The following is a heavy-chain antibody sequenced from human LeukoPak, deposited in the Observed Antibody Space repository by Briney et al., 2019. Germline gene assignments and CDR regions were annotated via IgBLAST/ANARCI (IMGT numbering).Heavy chain of an antibody. Sequence: PGRSLRLSCAASGFTFDDSVMHSARQAPGKGLEWVSGISWNSDRIGYADSVKGRFTISRDNAKNSLYLQMNSLRAEDTALYYCAKGDGYAPYNYGMDVWGQGTTVTVSS. D-gene: IGHD2-21*01. CDR2: ISWNSDRI. CDR3: AKGDGYAPYNYGMDV. V-gene: IGHV3-9*01. J-gene: IGHJ6*02. CDR1: GFTFDDSV.